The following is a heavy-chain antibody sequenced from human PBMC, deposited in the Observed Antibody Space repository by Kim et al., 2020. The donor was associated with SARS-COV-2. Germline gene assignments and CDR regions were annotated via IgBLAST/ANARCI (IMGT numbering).Heavy chain of an antibody. J-gene: IGHJ4*02. CDR1: GFSFSSYA. CDR3: AKDTEDAHYYFDY. CDR2: ISGSGDSR. Sequence: GSLRLSCAASGFSFSSYAMSWVRQAPGKGLEWVSVISGSGDSRYYADSVKGRFTVSRDKSKNTLYLQMNSLRAEDTAVYYCAKDTEDAHYYFDYWGQGTLVTVSS. V-gene: IGHV3-23*01. D-gene: IGHD4-4*01.